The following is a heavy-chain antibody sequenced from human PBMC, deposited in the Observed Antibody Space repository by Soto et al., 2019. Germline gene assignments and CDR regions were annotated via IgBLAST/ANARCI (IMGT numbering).Heavy chain of an antibody. V-gene: IGHV1-69*12. CDR2: IIPIFGTA. CDR1: GGTFSSYA. D-gene: IGHD3-22*01. J-gene: IGHJ6*02. CDR3: GVVVDKHYYYGMDV. Sequence: QVQLVQSGAEVKKPGSPVKVSCKASGGTFSSYAISWVRQAPGQGLEWMGGIIPIFGTADYAQKFQGRVTITADESTSTAYMELSSLRSEDTAVYYCGVVVDKHYYYGMDVWGQGTTVTVSS.